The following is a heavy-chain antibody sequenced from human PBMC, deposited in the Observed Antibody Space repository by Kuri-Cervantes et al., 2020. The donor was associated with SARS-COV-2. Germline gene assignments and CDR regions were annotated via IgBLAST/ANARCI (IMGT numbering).Heavy chain of an antibody. CDR1: GGSFSGYY. J-gene: IGHJ6*03. CDR2: INHSGST. V-gene: IGHV4-34*01. Sequence: SETLSLTCAVFGGSFSGYYWSWIRQSPGKGLEWIGKINHSGSTNYNPSLSSRVTISVDMSKNQFSLRLSSVTAADTAMYYCARGREGVVPATILGLGYFLYFSMDVWGKGNSVTVSS. D-gene: IGHD2-2*01. CDR3: ARGREGVVPATILGLGYFLYFSMDV.